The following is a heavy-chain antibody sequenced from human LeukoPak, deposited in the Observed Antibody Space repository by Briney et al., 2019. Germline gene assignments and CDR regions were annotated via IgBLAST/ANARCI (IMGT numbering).Heavy chain of an antibody. V-gene: IGHV3-43D*04. CDR3: AKDMGQWLEIDD. CDR1: GFTFGDYA. J-gene: IGHJ4*02. D-gene: IGHD6-19*01. Sequence: PGGSLRLSCAASGFTFGDYAMHWVRQAPGKGLEWVSLISWDGGSTYYADSVKGRFTISRDNIKNSLYLQMNSLRVEDTALYCCAKDMGQWLEIDDWGQGTLVTVAS. CDR2: ISWDGGST.